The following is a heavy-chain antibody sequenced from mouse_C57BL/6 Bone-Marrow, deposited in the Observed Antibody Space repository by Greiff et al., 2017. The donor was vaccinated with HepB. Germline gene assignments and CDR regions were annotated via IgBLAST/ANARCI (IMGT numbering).Heavy chain of an antibody. CDR1: GFSLTSYA. J-gene: IGHJ3*01. Sequence: VKLVESGPGLVAPSQSLSITCTVSGFSLTSYAISWVSQPPGKGLEWLGVIWTGGGTNYNSALKSRLSISKDNSKSQVFLKMNSLQTDDTARYYCARIHYYGSRLFAYWGQGTLVTVSA. D-gene: IGHD1-1*01. CDR3: ARIHYYGSRLFAY. V-gene: IGHV2-9-1*01. CDR2: IWTGGGT.